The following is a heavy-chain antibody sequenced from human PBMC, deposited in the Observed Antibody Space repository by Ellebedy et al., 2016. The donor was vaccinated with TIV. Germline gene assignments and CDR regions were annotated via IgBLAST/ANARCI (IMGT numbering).Heavy chain of an antibody. CDR1: GGSISNYY. Sequence: MPSETLSLTCTVSGGSISNYYWSWIRQSAGKGLEWIGRFYISGSTDYNPPLKSRVTMSVDTSKNQFSLKLNSVTAADSAIYYCARRSGSDGFEIWGQGTMVTVSS. V-gene: IGHV4-4*07. CDR3: ARRSGSDGFEI. D-gene: IGHD3-3*01. J-gene: IGHJ3*02. CDR2: FYISGST.